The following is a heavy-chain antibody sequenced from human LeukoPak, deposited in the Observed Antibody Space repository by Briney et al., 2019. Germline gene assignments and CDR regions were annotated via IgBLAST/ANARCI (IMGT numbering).Heavy chain of an antibody. D-gene: IGHD6-6*01. J-gene: IGHJ4*02. CDR1: GFTFSSSA. CDR2: ISGSGGST. V-gene: IGHV3-23*01. Sequence: GGSLRLSCAASGFTFSSSAMSWVRQAPRKGLEWVSGISGSGGSTYYAGSVKGRFTISRDNSKNTLYLQMNSLRAEDTAVYYCAKDQYSTSSAAPYYWGQGTLVTVSS. CDR3: AKDQYSTSSAAPYY.